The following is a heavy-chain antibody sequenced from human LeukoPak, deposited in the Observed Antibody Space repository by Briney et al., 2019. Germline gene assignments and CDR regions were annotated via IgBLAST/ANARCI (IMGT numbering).Heavy chain of an antibody. D-gene: IGHD6-19*01. CDR3: VRYLSGWYYFDW. Sequence: GGSLRLSCAASGFTFDDYAMHWVRQAPGKGLEWVSGISWNSGSIGYADSVKGRFTISRDNAKNTLYLQINSLTAEDTAIYYCVRYLSGWYYFDWWGQGTLVTVSS. J-gene: IGHJ4*02. CDR1: GFTFDDYA. V-gene: IGHV3-9*01. CDR2: ISWNSGSI.